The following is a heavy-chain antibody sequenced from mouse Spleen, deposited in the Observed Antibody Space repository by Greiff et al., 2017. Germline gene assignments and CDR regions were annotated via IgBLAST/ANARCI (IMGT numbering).Heavy chain of an antibody. CDR1: GFAFSSYD. Sequence: EVMLVESGGGLVKPGGSLKLSCAASGFAFSSYDMSWVRQTPEKRLEWVAYISSGGGSTYYPDTVKGRFTISRDNAKNTLYLQMSSLKSEDTAMYYCARHDSSGYVGAMDYWGQGTSVTVSS. CDR2: ISSGGGST. D-gene: IGHD3-2*01. CDR3: ARHDSSGYVGAMDY. V-gene: IGHV5-12-1*01. J-gene: IGHJ4*01.